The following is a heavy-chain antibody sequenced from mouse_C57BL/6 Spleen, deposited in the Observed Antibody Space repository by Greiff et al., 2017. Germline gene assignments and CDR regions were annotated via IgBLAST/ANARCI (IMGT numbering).Heavy chain of an antibody. CDR2: INPNNGGT. Sequence: EVQLQQSGPELVKPGASVKISCKASGYTFTDYYMNWVKQSHGKSLEWIGDINPNNGGTSYNQKFKGKATLTVDKSSSTAYMELRSLTSEDSAVYYCAATVRGHLDYGGQGTTLTVSS. CDR1: GYTFTDYY. V-gene: IGHV1-26*01. D-gene: IGHD1-1*01. J-gene: IGHJ2*01. CDR3: AATVRGHLDY.